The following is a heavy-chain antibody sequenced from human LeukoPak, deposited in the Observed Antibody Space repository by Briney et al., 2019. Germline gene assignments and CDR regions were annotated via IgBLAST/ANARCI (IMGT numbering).Heavy chain of an antibody. CDR2: IYYTGST. CDR3: ARDRALGGWLLTFDY. D-gene: IGHD5-24*01. J-gene: IGHJ4*02. CDR1: GGSISSYY. V-gene: IGHV4-59*01. Sequence: SETLSLTCAVSGGSISSYYWSWIRQPPGKGLEWIGDIYYTGSTNYNPSLESRVTISVDTSKSQFSLKLTSVTAADTAVYFCARDRALGGWLLTFDYWGRGTLVTVSS.